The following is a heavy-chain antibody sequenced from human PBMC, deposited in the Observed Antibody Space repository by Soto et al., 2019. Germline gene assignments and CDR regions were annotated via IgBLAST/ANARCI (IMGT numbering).Heavy chain of an antibody. CDR2: IYDSGNI. D-gene: IGHD2-21*01. Sequence: PSETLSLTCAVSGYSISSGYYWGWIRQPPGKGLEWIGTIYDSGNIYYNPSLESRVSISVDTSKNQFSLKVTSVTAADTAVYYCARGGEDLYYVMDVWGPGTTVTV. CDR3: ARGGEDLYYVMDV. V-gene: IGHV4-38-2*01. CDR1: GYSISSGYY. J-gene: IGHJ6*02.